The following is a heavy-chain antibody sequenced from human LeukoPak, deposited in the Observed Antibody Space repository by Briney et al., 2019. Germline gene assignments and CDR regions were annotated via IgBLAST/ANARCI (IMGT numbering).Heavy chain of an antibody. V-gene: IGHV4-4*07. D-gene: IGHD2-21*02. J-gene: IGHJ6*03. CDR3: ARNGFRTYCGSGCYSDYLDV. CDR1: GGSVSRDS. CDR2: IYDSGAT. Sequence: PSETLSLTCSVSGGSVSRDSWTWIRQPAGKGLELIGYIYDSGATTYNPSLQSRLTMSVDPSKNHFSLKLTSVTAADTAVYYCARNGFRTYCGSGCYSDYLDVWGNGTTVSVAS.